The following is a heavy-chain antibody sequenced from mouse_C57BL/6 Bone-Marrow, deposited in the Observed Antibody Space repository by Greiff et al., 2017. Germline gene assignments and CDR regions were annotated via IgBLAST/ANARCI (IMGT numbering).Heavy chain of an antibody. CDR2: IDPSDSYT. CDR3: ARWIYYGSRRDYFDF. J-gene: IGHJ2*01. CDR1: GYTFTSYW. Sequence: VQLQQPGAELVKPGASVKLSCKASGYTFTSYWMQWVKQRPGQGLEWIGEIDPSDSYTNYNQKFKGKATLTVDTSSSPAYMQLSSLTSEDSAVYYCARWIYYGSRRDYFDFWGQGTTLTVSS. D-gene: IGHD1-1*01. V-gene: IGHV1-50*01.